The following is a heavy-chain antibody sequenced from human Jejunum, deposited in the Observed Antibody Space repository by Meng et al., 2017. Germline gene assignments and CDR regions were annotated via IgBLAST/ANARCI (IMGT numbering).Heavy chain of an antibody. V-gene: IGHV4-61*01. CDR2: IYYSGST. Sequence: VQRQESGPGLVRPSETLSLTCTVSGDSGSSDNYYWSWIRQPPGKGLEWIGYIYYSGSTDHNPSLKSRVTMSVDTSRNQFSLNLSSVTAADTAVYYCARVILYSGSYYFDSWGQGTLVTVSS. CDR3: ARVILYSGSYYFDS. D-gene: IGHD1-26*01. J-gene: IGHJ4*02. CDR1: GDSGSSDNYY.